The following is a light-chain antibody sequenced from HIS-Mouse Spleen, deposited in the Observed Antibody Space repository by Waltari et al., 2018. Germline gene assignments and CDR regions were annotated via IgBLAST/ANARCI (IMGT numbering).Light chain of an antibody. CDR1: RSDVVGSNS. CDR2: DIS. CDR3: CSYAGSYSYV. J-gene: IGLJ1*01. Sequence: QSALTQPRSVSGSPGQSVTISCTGTRSDVVGSNSFSWYQQHPGKAPKLVIYDISKRPSGVPDRFSGSKSGNTASLTISGLQAEDEADYYCCSYAGSYSYVFGTGTKVTVL. V-gene: IGLV2-11*01.